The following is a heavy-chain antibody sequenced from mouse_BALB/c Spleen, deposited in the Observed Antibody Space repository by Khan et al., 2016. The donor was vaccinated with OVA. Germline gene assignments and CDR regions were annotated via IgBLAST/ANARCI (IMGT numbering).Heavy chain of an antibody. CDR1: GYSITSDYA. V-gene: IGHV3-2*02. CDR3: AKVYGEDFDY. J-gene: IGHJ2*01. Sequence: EVQLQESGPGLVKPSQSLSLTCTVTGYSITSDYAWNWIRQFPGNKLEWMGYISYSGNTKYNPSLKSRISVTRDTSKNQFFLQLNSVTTEDTANYYCAKVYGEDFDYWGQGTTLTVSS. CDR2: ISYSGNT. D-gene: IGHD2-10*02.